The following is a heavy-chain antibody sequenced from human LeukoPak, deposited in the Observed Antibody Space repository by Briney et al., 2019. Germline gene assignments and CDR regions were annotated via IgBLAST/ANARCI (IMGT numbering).Heavy chain of an antibody. CDR3: ARDGAYSSSWVRSAP. CDR1: GFTFSSYE. V-gene: IGHV3-48*03. J-gene: IGHJ5*02. CDR2: ISSSGSTI. Sequence: PGGSLRLSCAASGFTFSSYEMNWVRQAPGKGLEWVSYISSSGSTIYYADSVKGRFTISRDNAKNSLYLQMNSLRAEDTAVYYCARDGAYSSSWVRSAPWGQGTLVTVSS. D-gene: IGHD6-13*01.